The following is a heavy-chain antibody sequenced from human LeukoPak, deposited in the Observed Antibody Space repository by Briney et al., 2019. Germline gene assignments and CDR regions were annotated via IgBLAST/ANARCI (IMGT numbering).Heavy chain of an antibody. J-gene: IGHJ3*02. D-gene: IGHD1-14*01. CDR1: GFTFSSYG. V-gene: IGHV3-30*18. CDR2: ISYDGSNK. Sequence: GGSLRLSCAASGFTFSSYGMHWVRQAPGKGLEWVAVISYDGSNKYYADSVKGRFTISRDNSKNTLYLQMNSLRAEDTAVYYCAKVSYNRTPMGAFDIWGQGTMVTVSS. CDR3: AKVSYNRTPMGAFDI.